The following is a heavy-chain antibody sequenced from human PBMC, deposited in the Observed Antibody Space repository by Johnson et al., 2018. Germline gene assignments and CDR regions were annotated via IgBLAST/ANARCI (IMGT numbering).Heavy chain of an antibody. D-gene: IGHD3-10*01. CDR1: GGTFSSYA. V-gene: IGHV1-69*01. CDR2: IIPIFGTA. Sequence: QVQLVQAGAEVKKPGSSVKVSCKASGGTFSSYAISWVRQAPGQGLEWMGGIIPIFGTANYAQKFQGRVTITADESTGTAYMELRSLRSEDPAGCYGAREKGFGYAFDIWGPGTMVTVSS. CDR3: AREKGFGYAFDI. J-gene: IGHJ3*02.